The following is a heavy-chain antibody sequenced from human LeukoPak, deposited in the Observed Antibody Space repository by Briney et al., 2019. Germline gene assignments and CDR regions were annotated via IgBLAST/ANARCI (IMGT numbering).Heavy chain of an antibody. CDR3: ARVDSSGWFYFDN. D-gene: IGHD6-19*01. J-gene: IGHJ4*02. CDR1: GFTVSRNY. Sequence: GGSLRLSCAASGFTVSRNYMSWVRQAPGKGLEWVSVIYSGGSTYFSDPVKGRFTISRDNSKNTLYLQMNSLRAEDTAVYYCARVDSSGWFYFDNWGQGTLVTVSS. CDR2: IYSGGST. V-gene: IGHV3-53*01.